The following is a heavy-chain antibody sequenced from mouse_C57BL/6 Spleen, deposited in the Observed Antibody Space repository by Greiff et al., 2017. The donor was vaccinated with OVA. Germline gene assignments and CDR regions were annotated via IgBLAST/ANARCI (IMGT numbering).Heavy chain of an antibody. CDR1: GYTFTSYW. CDR3: ARSIRGYAMDY. J-gene: IGHJ4*01. CDR2: IDPSDSYT. D-gene: IGHD1-1*01. Sequence: VQLQQPGAELVMPGASVKLSCKASGYTFTSYWMHWVKQRPGQGLEWIGEIDPSDSYTNYNQKFKGKSTLTVDKSSSTAYMQLSSLTSEDSAVYYCARSIRGYAMDYWGQGTSVTVSS. V-gene: IGHV1-69*01.